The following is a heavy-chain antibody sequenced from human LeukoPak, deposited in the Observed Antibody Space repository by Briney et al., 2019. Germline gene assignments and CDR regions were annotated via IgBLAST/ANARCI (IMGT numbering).Heavy chain of an antibody. D-gene: IGHD3-10*01. Sequence: ASVKVSCKASGYTFTSYGISWVRQAPGQGLEWMGWINPNGGDTNYAQKFQGRVTMTRDTSISTAYMELSRLRSDETAVYYCARVRKYYYGSGSYSEWFDPWGQGTLVTVSS. V-gene: IGHV1-2*02. J-gene: IGHJ5*02. CDR2: INPNGGDT. CDR1: GYTFTSYG. CDR3: ARVRKYYYGSGSYSEWFDP.